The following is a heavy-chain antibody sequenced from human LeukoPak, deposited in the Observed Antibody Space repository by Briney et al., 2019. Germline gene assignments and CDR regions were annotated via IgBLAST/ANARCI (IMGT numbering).Heavy chain of an antibody. CDR3: ARGNWGPDY. J-gene: IGHJ4*02. Sequence: LSLTCGVSGYSVISPYYWAWIRQPPGKGLEWVSHIDGSGRTIYYVDSVKGRFTISRDNAKNSLYLQMISLRAEDTAVYYCARGNWGPDYWGQGTLVTVSS. CDR2: IDGSGRTI. CDR1: GYSVISPYY. D-gene: IGHD7-27*01. V-gene: IGHV3-11*04.